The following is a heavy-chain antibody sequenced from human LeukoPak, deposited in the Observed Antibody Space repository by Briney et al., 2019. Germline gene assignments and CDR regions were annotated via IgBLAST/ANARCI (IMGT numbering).Heavy chain of an antibody. CDR1: GFTFSSYS. D-gene: IGHD3-3*01. Sequence: GGSLRLSCAASGFTFSSYSMNWVRQAPGKGLEWVSAISGSGGSTYYADSVKGRFTISRDNSKNTLYLQMNSLRAEDTAVYYCAKDKRITIFGVVIIEDWFDPWGQGTLVTVSS. J-gene: IGHJ5*02. V-gene: IGHV3-23*01. CDR3: AKDKRITIFGVVIIEDWFDP. CDR2: ISGSGGST.